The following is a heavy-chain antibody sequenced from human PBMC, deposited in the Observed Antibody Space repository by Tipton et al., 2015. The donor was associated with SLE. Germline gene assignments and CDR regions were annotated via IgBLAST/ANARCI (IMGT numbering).Heavy chain of an antibody. CDR1: GFTFSRYA. V-gene: IGHV3-21*03. J-gene: IGHJ5*02. CDR3: AGDDYASGIT. Sequence: SLRLSCTASGFTFSRYAMHWVSQAPGKGLEWVSSISSSSRYIYHAESLKGRFTISRDNAKNSLYLQMNSLRVEDTAVYFCAGDDYASGITWGQGTLVTVSS. CDR2: ISSSSRYI. D-gene: IGHD3-10*01.